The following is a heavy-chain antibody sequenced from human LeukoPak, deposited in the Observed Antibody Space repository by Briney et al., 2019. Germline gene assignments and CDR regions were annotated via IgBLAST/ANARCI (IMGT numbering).Heavy chain of an antibody. Sequence: GGSLRLSCAVSGFIFSDHYMDWVRQAPRKGLEWVARSRIKADGYITQYAASVQDRFTISRDESKVSLYLQMNSLKTEDTAVYYCVRGHNSFDYWGQGTLVTVFS. CDR2: SRIKADGYIT. J-gene: IGHJ4*02. V-gene: IGHV3-72*01. D-gene: IGHD1-1*01. CDR3: VRGHNSFDY. CDR1: GFIFSDHY.